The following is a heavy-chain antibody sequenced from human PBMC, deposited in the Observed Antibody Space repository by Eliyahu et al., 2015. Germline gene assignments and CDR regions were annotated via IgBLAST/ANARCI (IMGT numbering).Heavy chain of an antibody. CDR1: Y. CDR2: INPDSGGT. J-gene: IGHJ5*01. Sequence: YMHWLRQAPGQGLEWMAWINPDSGGTDYGQKFKGRVTVTRDTSINTVYMELSGLKSDDTAVYYCAREWRYYDGSGYTYDSWGQGTLVTVSS. V-gene: IGHV1-2*02. D-gene: IGHD3-22*01. CDR3: AREWRYYDGSGYTYDS.